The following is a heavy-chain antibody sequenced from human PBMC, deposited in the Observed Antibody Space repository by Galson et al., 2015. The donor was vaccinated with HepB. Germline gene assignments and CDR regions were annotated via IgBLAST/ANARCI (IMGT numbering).Heavy chain of an antibody. J-gene: IGHJ6*02. Sequence: LRLSCAASGFTFSSYAMSWVRQAPGKGLEWVSAISGSGGSTYYADSVKGRFTISRDNSKNTLYLQMNSLRAEDTAVYYCAKTKLHPYYYGMDVWGQGTTVTVSS. CDR2: ISGSGGST. D-gene: IGHD1-7*01. CDR1: GFTFSSYA. V-gene: IGHV3-23*01. CDR3: AKTKLHPYYYGMDV.